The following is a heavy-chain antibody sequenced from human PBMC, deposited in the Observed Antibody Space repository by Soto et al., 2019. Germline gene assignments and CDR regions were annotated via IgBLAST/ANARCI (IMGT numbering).Heavy chain of an antibody. CDR1: GFTFSSYA. V-gene: IGHV3-64*01. J-gene: IGHJ4*02. CDR3: ARDMGRCSSTSCSTLDY. CDR2: ISSNGGST. D-gene: IGHD2-2*01. Sequence: PGGSLRLSCAPYGFTFSSYAMHWVRQAPGKGLEYVSAISSNGGSTYYANSVKGRFTISRDNSKNTLYLQMGSLRAEDMAVYYCARDMGRCSSTSCSTLDYWGQGTLVTVSS.